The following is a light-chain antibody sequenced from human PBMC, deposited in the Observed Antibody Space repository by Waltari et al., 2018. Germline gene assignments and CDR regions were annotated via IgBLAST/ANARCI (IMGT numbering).Light chain of an antibody. J-gene: IGKJ1*01. V-gene: IGKV1-5*03. CDR3: LQYNSFPWT. Sequence: DIQMTQSPSTLSASVGDRVTITCRASQSISIWLAWYQQKPGKAPKLLIYKASSLESGVPTWFSGSRSGTEFTLTISSLQPDDFATYYCLQYNSFPWTFGQGTRVEIK. CDR2: KAS. CDR1: QSISIW.